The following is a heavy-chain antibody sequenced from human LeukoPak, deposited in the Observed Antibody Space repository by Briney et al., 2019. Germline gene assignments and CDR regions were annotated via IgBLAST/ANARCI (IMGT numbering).Heavy chain of an antibody. CDR1: GFTFSNAW. CDR3: TTSPESGILWRSSSGPFDY. Sequence: GGSLRLSCAASGFTFSNAWMSWVRQAPGKGLEWVGRIKSKTDGGTTDYAAPVKGRFTIPRDDSKNTLYLQMNSLKTEDTAVYYCTTSPESGILWRSSSGPFDYWGQGTLVTVSS. D-gene: IGHD2-21*01. V-gene: IGHV3-15*01. J-gene: IGHJ4*02. CDR2: IKSKTDGGTT.